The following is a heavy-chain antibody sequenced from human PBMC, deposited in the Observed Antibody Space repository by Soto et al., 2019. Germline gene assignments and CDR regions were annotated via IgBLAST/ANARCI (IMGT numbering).Heavy chain of an antibody. CDR1: GITYSTYA. D-gene: IGHD5-12*01. CDR2: INAGEGYT. V-gene: IGHV1-3*01. J-gene: IGHJ5*02. Sequence: QVHLVQSGAEVKHPGASVRVSCKASGITYSTYAIHWVRQAPGQGLEWMGWINAGEGYTRYSQDFQGRVTLTTVTSASTTYMDLSNLTFEDTAVYYCVRAISGYVTWGQGSQVTVSS. CDR3: VRAISGYVT.